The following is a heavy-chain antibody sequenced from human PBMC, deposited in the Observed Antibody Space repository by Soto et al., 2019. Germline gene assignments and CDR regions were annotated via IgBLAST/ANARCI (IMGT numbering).Heavy chain of an antibody. CDR2: IIPIFGTA. CDR1: GGTFSNYA. Sequence: QVQLVQSGAEVKKPGSSVKVSCKASGGTFSNYAISWVRQAPGQGLEWMGGIIPIFGTANYAQKFQGRVTITADESTSTAYMELSSLRSEDTAVYYCARDRGELERHLGYYGMDVWGQGTTVTVSS. CDR3: ARDRGELERHLGYYGMDV. V-gene: IGHV1-69*01. J-gene: IGHJ6*02. D-gene: IGHD1-1*01.